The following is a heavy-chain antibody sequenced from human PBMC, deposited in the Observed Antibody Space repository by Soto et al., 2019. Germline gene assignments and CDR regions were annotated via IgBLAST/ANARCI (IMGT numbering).Heavy chain of an antibody. CDR2: IIPILGIA. D-gene: IGHD3-22*01. CDR1: GGTFSSYT. J-gene: IGHJ4*02. Sequence: QVQLVQSGAEVKKPGSSVKVSCKASGGTFSSYTISWVRQAPGQGLEWMGRIIPILGIANYAQKFQGRVTITADKSTSTAYMELSSLRSEDTAVYYCAAREHMIVVVIAAQSFDYWGQGTLVTVSS. V-gene: IGHV1-69*02. CDR3: AAREHMIVVVIAAQSFDY.